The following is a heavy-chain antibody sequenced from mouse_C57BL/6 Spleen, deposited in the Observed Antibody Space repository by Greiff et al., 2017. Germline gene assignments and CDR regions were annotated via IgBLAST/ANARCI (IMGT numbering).Heavy chain of an antibody. J-gene: IGHJ2*01. CDR1: GYTFTSYW. CDR3: ARGAPYYSNYEYYFDY. Sequence: VQLQQPGAELVRPGSSVKLSCKASGYTFTSYWMHWVKQRPIQGLEWIGNIDPSDSETHYNQKFKDKATLTVDKSSSTAYMQLSSLTSEDSAVYYCARGAPYYSNYEYYFDYWGKGTTLTVSS. CDR2: IDPSDSET. D-gene: IGHD2-5*01. V-gene: IGHV1-52*01.